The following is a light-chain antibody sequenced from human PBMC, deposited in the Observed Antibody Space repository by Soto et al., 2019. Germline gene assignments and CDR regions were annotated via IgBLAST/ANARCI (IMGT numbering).Light chain of an antibody. V-gene: IGKV3-20*01. CDR3: QQYGSSPRT. J-gene: IGKJ4*01. CDR1: QSVSSSY. Sequence: EIVLTQSPATLSLSPGERATLSCRASQSVSSSYLAWYQQKPDQPPRLLIYGASSRATGIPDRFSGSGSGTDFTLTISRLEPEDFAVYYCQQYGSSPRTFGGGTKVEIK. CDR2: GAS.